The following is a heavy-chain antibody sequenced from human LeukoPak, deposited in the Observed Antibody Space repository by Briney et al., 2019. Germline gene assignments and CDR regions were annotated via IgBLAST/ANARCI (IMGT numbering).Heavy chain of an antibody. CDR2: IIPISATA. D-gene: IGHD6-13*01. CDR3: TRDLPYSSSWESLDY. J-gene: IGHJ4*02. V-gene: IGHV1-69*13. CDR1: GGSSSSYA. Sequence: GASVKVSCKASGGSSSSYAISWVRQAPGQGLEWMGDIIPISATANYAHKFQGRVTITADESTRTAYMELSSLRSEDKAVYYCTRDLPYSSSWESLDYWGQGTLVTVSS.